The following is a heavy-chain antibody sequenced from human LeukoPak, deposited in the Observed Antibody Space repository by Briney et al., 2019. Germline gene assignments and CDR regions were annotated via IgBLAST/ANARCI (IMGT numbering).Heavy chain of an antibody. J-gene: IGHJ4*02. D-gene: IGHD4-11*01. V-gene: IGHV3-11*04. Sequence: PGGSLRLSCAASGFSLSDYYVNWLRQVPGKGLEWVSYIKSGSTIIFYADSVKGRFSVSRDNANNSVHLQMTNLRDDDTAVYYCALVHNTVHWGQGVQVTVSS. CDR2: IKSGSTII. CDR1: GFSLSDYY. CDR3: ALVHNTVH.